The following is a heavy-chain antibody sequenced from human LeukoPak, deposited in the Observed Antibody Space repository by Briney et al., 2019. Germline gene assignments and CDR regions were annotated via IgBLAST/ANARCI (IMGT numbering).Heavy chain of an antibody. D-gene: IGHD5-18*01. Sequence: GGSPRLSCAASGFTVSSNYMSWVRQAPGKGLEWVSVIYSGGGTYYADSVKGRFTISRDNSKNTLYLQMNSLRAEDTAVYYCAREMWDSYGYVDYWGQGTLVTVSS. CDR1: GFTVSSNY. CDR3: AREMWDSYGYVDY. CDR2: IYSGGGT. V-gene: IGHV3-66*01. J-gene: IGHJ4*02.